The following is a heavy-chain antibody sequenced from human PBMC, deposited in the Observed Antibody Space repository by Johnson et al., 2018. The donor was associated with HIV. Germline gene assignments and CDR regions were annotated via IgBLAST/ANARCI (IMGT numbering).Heavy chain of an antibody. J-gene: IGHJ3*02. CDR3: AKDPGDCSSTSCYAFDI. Sequence: VLLLESGGGLVQPGGSLRLSCAASGFTFSSYAMSWVRQAPGKGLEWVSAISGSGGSTYYADSVKGRFTISRDNSKNTLYLQMNSLRAEDTAVYYCAKDPGDCSSTSCYAFDIWGQGTMVTVSS. CDR2: ISGSGGST. CDR1: GFTFSSYA. D-gene: IGHD2-2*01. V-gene: IGHV3-23*01.